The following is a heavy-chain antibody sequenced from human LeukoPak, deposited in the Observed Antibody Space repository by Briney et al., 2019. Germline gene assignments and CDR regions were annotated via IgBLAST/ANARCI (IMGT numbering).Heavy chain of an antibody. CDR1: GFTFGDYA. D-gene: IGHD3-3*01. V-gene: IGHV3-49*04. Sequence: PGGSLRLSCTATGFTFGDYASSWVRQAPGKGLEWVGFVRSKAYGGTTEYAASVKGRFTISRDDSKIIAYLQMNSLKTEDTAVYYCTRARLPGVVYRVDYWGQGTLVTVSS. J-gene: IGHJ4*02. CDR3: TRARLPGVVYRVDY. CDR2: VRSKAYGGTT.